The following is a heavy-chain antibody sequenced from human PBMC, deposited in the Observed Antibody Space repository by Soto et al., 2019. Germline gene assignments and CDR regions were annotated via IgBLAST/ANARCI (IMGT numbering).Heavy chain of an antibody. CDR1: GGTFTSYD. J-gene: IGHJ5*02. CDR3: ARGELLLWFGELLYWFDP. Sequence: ASVKVSCKASGGTFTSYDINWVRQATGQGLEWMGWMNPNSGNTGYAQKFQGRVTMTRNTSISTAYMELSSLRSEDTAVYYCARGELLLWFGELLYWFDPWGQGTLVTVSS. D-gene: IGHD3-10*01. V-gene: IGHV1-8*01. CDR2: MNPNSGNT.